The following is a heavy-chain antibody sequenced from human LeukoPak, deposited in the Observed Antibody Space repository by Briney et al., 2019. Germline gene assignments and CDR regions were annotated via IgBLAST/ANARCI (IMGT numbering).Heavy chain of an antibody. J-gene: IGHJ6*02. Sequence: PSETLSLTCTVSGGSISGYYWSWIRQSAGKGLEWIGRIYSSGSTNYTPSLKSRATMSVDTSKNHFSLNLSSVTAADTAVYYCARGDSTNQDGDYYGLDVWGQGTTVTVSS. CDR3: ARGDSTNQDGDYYGLDV. CDR1: GGSISGYY. V-gene: IGHV4-4*07. D-gene: IGHD5/OR15-5a*01. CDR2: IYSSGST.